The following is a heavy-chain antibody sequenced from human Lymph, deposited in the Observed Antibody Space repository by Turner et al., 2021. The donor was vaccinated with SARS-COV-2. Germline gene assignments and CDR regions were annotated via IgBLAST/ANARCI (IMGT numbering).Heavy chain of an antibody. CDR2: ISYDGSDK. CDR3: ARDRDSSGWVDY. CDR1: GFTFSSYA. J-gene: IGHJ4*02. Sequence: QVQLVESGGGVVQPGRSLRPPCAAPGFTFSSYAMHWVRQAPGKGLELVAFISYDGSDKYYADSVKGRFTFSRDNSKNTLYLQMNSLRAEDTAVYYCARDRDSSGWVDYWGQGTLVTVSS. V-gene: IGHV3-30*04. D-gene: IGHD3-22*01.